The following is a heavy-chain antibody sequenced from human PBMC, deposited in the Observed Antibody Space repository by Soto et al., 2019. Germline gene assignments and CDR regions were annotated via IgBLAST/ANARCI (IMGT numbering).Heavy chain of an antibody. D-gene: IGHD5-18*01. CDR2: ISHSGST. J-gene: IGHJ4*02. V-gene: IGHV4-31*03. CDR1: GGSISSAAYY. Sequence: QVQLQESGPGLVKPSQTLSLTCTVSGGSISSAAYYWSWIRQHPGKGLEWIGYISHSGSTYYTPALKSRVIISADTSKNQFSLNLTSVTAADTAVYYCAIEYTYGLNFFDCWGQGALVTVSS. CDR3: AIEYTYGLNFFDC.